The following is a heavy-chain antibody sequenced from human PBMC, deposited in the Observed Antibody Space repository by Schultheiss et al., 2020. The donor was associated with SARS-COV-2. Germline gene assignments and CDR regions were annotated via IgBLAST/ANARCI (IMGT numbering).Heavy chain of an antibody. Sequence: GGSLRLSCAASGFTVSSNYMSWVRQAPGKGLEWVSVIYSGGSTYYADSVKGRFTISRDNSKNTLYLQMNSLRAEDTAVYYCARVPDIVVVVAAADDYWGQGTLVTVAS. J-gene: IGHJ4*02. CDR3: ARVPDIVVVVAAADDY. CDR1: GFTVSSNY. V-gene: IGHV3-53*05. D-gene: IGHD2-15*01. CDR2: IYSGGST.